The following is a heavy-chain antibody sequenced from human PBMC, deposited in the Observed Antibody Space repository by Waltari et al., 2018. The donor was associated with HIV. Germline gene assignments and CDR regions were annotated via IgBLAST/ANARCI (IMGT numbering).Heavy chain of an antibody. J-gene: IGHJ4*02. D-gene: IGHD3-22*01. V-gene: IGHV4-38-2*01. CDR3: ARGKTYYYDSSGYYMDY. CDR1: GYSISSGYY. Sequence: QVQLQESGPGLVKPSETLSLTCAVSGYSISSGYYWGWIRQPPGKGLEWIGSIYHSGSTYYNPSLKSRVTISVDTSKNQFSLKLSSVTAADTAVYYCARGKTYYYDSSGYYMDYWGQGTLVTVSS. CDR2: IYHSGST.